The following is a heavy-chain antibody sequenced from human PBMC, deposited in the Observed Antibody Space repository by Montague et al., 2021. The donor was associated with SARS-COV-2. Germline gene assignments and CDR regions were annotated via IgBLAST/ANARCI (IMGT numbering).Heavy chain of an antibody. Sequence: SETLSLTCTVSSGSTASHSCNWIRQSPGKRPEWIGYIYNNGDTKYNPSLQSRVTISIDTSENQFSLRLNSVTAADTAVYYCARGGAFDPRGQGRLVTVSS. CDR2: IYNNGDT. J-gene: IGHJ3*01. V-gene: IGHV4-59*08. CDR1: SGSTASHS. CDR3: ARGGAFDP.